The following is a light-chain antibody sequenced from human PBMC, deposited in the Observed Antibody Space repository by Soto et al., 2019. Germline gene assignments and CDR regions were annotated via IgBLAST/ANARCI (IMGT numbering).Light chain of an antibody. CDR1: SSDVGGYNY. Sequence: QSARTQPASVSGSPGQSITVSSIGTSSDVGGYNYVSWYQQHPGKAPKLMIHDVSNRPSGVSNRFSGSKSGNTASLTISGLQAEDEAYYYCSSYASSNTQVFGGGTKLTVL. CDR2: DVS. CDR3: SSYASSNTQV. V-gene: IGLV2-14*01. J-gene: IGLJ2*01.